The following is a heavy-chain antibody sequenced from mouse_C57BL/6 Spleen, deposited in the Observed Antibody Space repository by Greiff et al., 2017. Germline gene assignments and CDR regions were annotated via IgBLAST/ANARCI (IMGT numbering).Heavy chain of an antibody. V-gene: IGHV1-53*01. Sequence: VQLQQPGTELVKPGASVKLSCKASGYTFTSYWMHWVKQRPGQGLEWIGNINPSNGGTNYNEKFKSKATLTVDKSSSTAYMQLRSRTSEDSAVYYCARSVYYDYDNYWGQGTTLTVSS. CDR2: INPSNGGT. CDR3: ARSVYYDYDNY. D-gene: IGHD2-4*01. CDR1: GYTFTSYW. J-gene: IGHJ2*01.